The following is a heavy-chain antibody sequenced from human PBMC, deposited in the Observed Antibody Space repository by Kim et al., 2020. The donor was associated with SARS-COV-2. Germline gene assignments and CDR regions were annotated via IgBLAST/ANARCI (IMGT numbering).Heavy chain of an antibody. J-gene: IGHJ5*02. CDR1: GGSISSGSYY. CDR2: IYTSGST. V-gene: IGHV4-61*02. CDR3: ARDLIAVAGRGWFDP. D-gene: IGHD6-19*01. Sequence: SETLSLTCTVSGGSISSGSYYWSWIRQPAGKGLEWIGRIYTSGSTNYNPSLKSRVTISVDTSKNQFSLKLSSVTAADTAVYYCARDLIAVAGRGWFDPWGQGTLVTVSS.